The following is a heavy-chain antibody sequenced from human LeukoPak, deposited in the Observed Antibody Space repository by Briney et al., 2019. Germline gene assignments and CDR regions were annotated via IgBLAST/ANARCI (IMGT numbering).Heavy chain of an antibody. Sequence: SLRVSCTASGGTFSSYAISSVRQAPGQRLEWMGGIIPIFGTANYAQKVQGRVTITTDESTSTAYMELSSLRSEDTAVYYCARADCSSTSCHQFDPWGQGTLVTVSS. CDR1: GGTFSSYA. V-gene: IGHV1-69*05. CDR2: IIPIFGTA. D-gene: IGHD2-2*01. J-gene: IGHJ5*02. CDR3: ARADCSSTSCHQFDP.